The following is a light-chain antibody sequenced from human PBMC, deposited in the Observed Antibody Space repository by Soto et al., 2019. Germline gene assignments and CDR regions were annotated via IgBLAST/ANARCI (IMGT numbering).Light chain of an antibody. CDR1: QDISNY. CDR2: AAS. Sequence: DIQMTQSPSSLSASVGDRVTITCQASQDISNYLNWYQQKPGKAPKLLIYAASTLQSGVPSRFSGSGSGTDFTLTISSLQPEDFATYYCQQSYSTRITFGQGTRLEIK. V-gene: IGKV1-39*01. CDR3: QQSYSTRIT. J-gene: IGKJ5*01.